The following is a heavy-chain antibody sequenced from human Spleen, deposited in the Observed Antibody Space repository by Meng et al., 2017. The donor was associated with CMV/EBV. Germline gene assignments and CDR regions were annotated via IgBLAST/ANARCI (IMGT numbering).Heavy chain of an antibody. Sequence: KETGKKLISKKMKRGRKAPGKGIEWMGIINNSGGRKKYEQKFKGRVTMTRDTSTSTVYMELSSLRSEDTAVYYCARDGSPGIYYFDYWGQGTLVTVSS. CDR1: GKKLISKK. D-gene: IGHD3-10*01. J-gene: IGHJ4*02. CDR2: INNSGGRK. V-gene: IGHV1-46*01. CDR3: ARDGSPGIYYFDY.